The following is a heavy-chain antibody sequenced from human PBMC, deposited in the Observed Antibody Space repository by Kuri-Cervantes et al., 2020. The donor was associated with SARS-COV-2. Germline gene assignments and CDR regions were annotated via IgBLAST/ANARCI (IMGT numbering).Heavy chain of an antibody. D-gene: IGHD2-21*01. Sequence: SQTLSLTCAVSGGSISSSSYYWGWIRQPPGKGLEWIRSIYYSGSTYHNPSLKSRVTISVDTSKNQFSLKLSSVTAADTAVYYCARGGVVPVSFDYWGQGTLVTVSS. V-gene: IGHV4-39*07. CDR2: IYYSGST. J-gene: IGHJ4*02. CDR1: GGSISSSSYY. CDR3: ARGGVVPVSFDY.